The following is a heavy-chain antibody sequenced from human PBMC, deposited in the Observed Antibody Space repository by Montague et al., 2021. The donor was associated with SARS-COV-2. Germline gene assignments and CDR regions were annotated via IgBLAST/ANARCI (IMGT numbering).Heavy chain of an antibody. Sequence: SETLSLTCTVSGGSISSGGYYWSWIWQPPGKGLEWIGSIYHSGSTYYNPSLKSRVTISVDTSKNQFSLKLSSVTAADTAVYYCARDVRNYDFWSGRAQTSPDFWGQGTQVTVSS. CDR3: ARDVRNYDFWSGRAQTSPDF. V-gene: IGHV4-39*07. J-gene: IGHJ4*02. CDR1: GGSISSGGYY. CDR2: IYHSGST. D-gene: IGHD3-3*01.